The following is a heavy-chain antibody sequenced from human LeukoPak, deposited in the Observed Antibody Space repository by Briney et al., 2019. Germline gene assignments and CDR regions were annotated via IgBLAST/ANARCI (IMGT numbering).Heavy chain of an antibody. CDR3: ARGDRGGYRFFY. D-gene: IGHD5-24*01. CDR2: IIPIFGTA. CDR1: GGTFISYA. J-gene: IGHJ4*02. V-gene: IGHV1-69*13. Sequence: SVKVSFKASGGTFISYAISWVGQAPGQGLEWMGGIIPIFGTANYAQKFQGRVTITADESTSTAYMELSSLRSEDTAVYYCARGDRGGYRFFYGGQGTLVTVSS.